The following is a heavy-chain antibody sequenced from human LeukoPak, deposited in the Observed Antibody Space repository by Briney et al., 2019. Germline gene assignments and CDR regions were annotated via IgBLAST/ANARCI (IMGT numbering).Heavy chain of an antibody. J-gene: IGHJ4*02. CDR3: ARSKGGVVPTDY. CDR1: GYTFTSYG. D-gene: IGHD2-2*01. Sequence: ASVKVSRKASGYTFTSYGISWVRQAPGQGPEWMGWISAYNGNTNYAQKLQGRVTMTTDTSTSTAYMELRSLRSDDTAVYYCARSKGGVVPTDYWGQGTLVTVSS. V-gene: IGHV1-18*01. CDR2: ISAYNGNT.